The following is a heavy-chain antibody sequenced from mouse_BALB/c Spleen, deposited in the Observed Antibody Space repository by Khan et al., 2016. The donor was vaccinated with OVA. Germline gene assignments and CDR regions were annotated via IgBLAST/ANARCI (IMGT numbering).Heavy chain of an antibody. CDR2: INPSTDYT. V-gene: IGHV1-7*01. D-gene: IGHD1-1*01. CDR3: VNHGSSSAWFTY. CDR1: GYTFTSYW. J-gene: IGHJ3*01. Sequence: QVQLKESGAELAKPGVSVKMSCKASGYTFTSYWMHWVKQRPGQGLEWIGYINPSTDYTTYNQKFKAKATLTADKSSSTAYMQLNSLTSEDSAIYFCVNHGSSSAWFTYWGQGTLVTVSA.